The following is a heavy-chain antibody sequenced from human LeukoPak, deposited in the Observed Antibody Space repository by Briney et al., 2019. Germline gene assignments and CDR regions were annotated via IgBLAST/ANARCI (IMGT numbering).Heavy chain of an antibody. D-gene: IGHD5-18*01. CDR2: IKQDGSEK. Sequence: GGSLRLSCAASGFTFSSYWMRWVRQAPGHGLERVANIKQDGSEKYYADSVKGRFTISRDNAKNSLYLQMNSLRAEDTAVYYCAREGVQLWDDAFDIWGQGTMVTVSS. V-gene: IGHV3-7*03. J-gene: IGHJ3*02. CDR3: AREGVQLWDDAFDI. CDR1: GFTFSSYW.